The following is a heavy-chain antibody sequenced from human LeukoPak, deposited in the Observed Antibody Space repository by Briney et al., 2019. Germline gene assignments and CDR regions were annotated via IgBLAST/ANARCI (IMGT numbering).Heavy chain of an antibody. CDR1: GGTFSSYA. J-gene: IGHJ6*03. Sequence: SVKVSCKASGGTFSSYAISWVRQAPGQGLEWMGGTIPIFGTANYAQKFQGRVTITADESTSTAYMELSSLRSEDTAVYYCASPGQSIAARRSRFYYYYYMDVWGKGTTVTVSS. V-gene: IGHV1-69*13. CDR3: ASPGQSIAARRSRFYYYYYMDV. D-gene: IGHD6-6*01. CDR2: TIPIFGTA.